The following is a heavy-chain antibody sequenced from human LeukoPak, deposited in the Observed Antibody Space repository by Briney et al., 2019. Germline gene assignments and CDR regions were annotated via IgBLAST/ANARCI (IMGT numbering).Heavy chain of an antibody. V-gene: IGHV3-7*01. D-gene: IGHD3-10*01. CDR3: ARGGFGELRDAFDI. CDR1: EFTFSSYW. J-gene: IGHJ3*02. CDR2: IKQDGGEK. Sequence: GGSLRLSCAASEFTFSSYWMSWVRQAPGKGLEWVANIKQDGGEKYYLDSVKGRFTVSRDNAKNSLYLQMNSLRAEDTAVYYCARGGFGELRDAFDIWGQGTMVTVSS.